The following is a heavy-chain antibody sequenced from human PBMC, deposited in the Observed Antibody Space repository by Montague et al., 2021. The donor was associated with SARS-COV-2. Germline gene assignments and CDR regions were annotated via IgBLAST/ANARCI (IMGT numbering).Heavy chain of an antibody. CDR1: GGSFSEYY. Sequence: SETLSLTCTVFGGSFSEYYWTWIRQSPGKGLEWIGEFNYTGSTNYNQSLKSRVTISVDTSKKHFSLKLTSMTAADTAIYYCARGLLRYFFDWGQGTTVTVSS. J-gene: IGHJ6*02. CDR2: FNYTGST. V-gene: IGHV4-34*01. D-gene: IGHD3-9*01. CDR3: ARGLLRYFFD.